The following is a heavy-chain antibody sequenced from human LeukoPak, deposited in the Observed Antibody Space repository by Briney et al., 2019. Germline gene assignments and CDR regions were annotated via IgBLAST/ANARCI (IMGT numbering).Heavy chain of an antibody. CDR3: ARGAIRPPYYFDY. V-gene: IGHV4-59*01. CDR2: IYYSGST. J-gene: IGHJ4*02. Sequence: SETLSLTCTVSGGSISSYYWSWIRQPPGKGLEWIGYIYYSGSTNYNPSLKSRVTISVDTSKNQLSLKLSSVTAADTAVYYCARGAIRPPYYFDYWGQGTLVTVSS. CDR1: GGSISSYY. D-gene: IGHD3-10*01.